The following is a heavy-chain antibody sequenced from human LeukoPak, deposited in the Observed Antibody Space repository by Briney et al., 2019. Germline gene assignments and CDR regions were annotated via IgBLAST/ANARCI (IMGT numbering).Heavy chain of an antibody. Sequence: SQTLSLTCAVYGGAFSCYYWRWIRQPPGKGLECIVDITHSGSTNYNTSPTSRDTTSLDTPKNQFSLKLSSATAPHTAVYYCASGRRGYCTNGVCSYADKKDYWGQGTLVTVSS. CDR1: GGAFSCYY. V-gene: IGHV4-34*01. CDR3: ASGRRGYCTNGVCSYADKKDY. J-gene: IGHJ4*02. D-gene: IGHD2-8*01. CDR2: ITHSGST.